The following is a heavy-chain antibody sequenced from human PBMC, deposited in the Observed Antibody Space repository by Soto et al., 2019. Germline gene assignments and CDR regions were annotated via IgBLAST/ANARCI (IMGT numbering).Heavy chain of an antibody. CDR1: GFTFSRYA. Sequence: QVQLVESGGGVVQPGRSLRLSRAASGFTFSRYAVHWVRQAPGKGLEWVAVISYDGSNRYYADSVKGRFTISRDNSKNTLYLQMNSLRAEDTAVYYCARVLGTYSRVGTFDYWGQGTLVTVSS. D-gene: IGHD1-26*01. V-gene: IGHV3-30-3*01. CDR3: ARVLGTYSRVGTFDY. CDR2: ISYDGSNR. J-gene: IGHJ4*02.